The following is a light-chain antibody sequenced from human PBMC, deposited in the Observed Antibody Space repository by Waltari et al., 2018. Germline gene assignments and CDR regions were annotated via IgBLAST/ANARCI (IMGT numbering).Light chain of an antibody. CDR3: QQYYSALWT. J-gene: IGKJ1*01. CDR2: WAS. Sequence: DIVMTQSPDSLPVSLGERATMNSKSSQSVLYSSNNKNYLAWYQQKPGQPPKLLIHWASTRESGVPDRFSGSGSGTDFTLTISSLQAEDVAVYYCQQYYSALWTFGQGTKVEIK. CDR1: QSVLYSSNNKNY. V-gene: IGKV4-1*01.